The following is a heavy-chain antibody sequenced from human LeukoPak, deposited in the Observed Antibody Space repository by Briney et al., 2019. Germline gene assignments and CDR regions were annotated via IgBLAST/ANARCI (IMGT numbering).Heavy chain of an antibody. Sequence: GGSLRLSCAASGFTFSNHWMLWVRQAPGKGLESVSRINTDGTVTTYADSVKGRFTVARDNADNTMFLQMNSVRDEDTAVYYCATKQWLAPPPDSWGQGTPVTVSS. J-gene: IGHJ4*02. V-gene: IGHV3-74*01. CDR1: GFTFSNHW. CDR2: INTDGTVT. CDR3: ATKQWLAPPPDS. D-gene: IGHD6-19*01.